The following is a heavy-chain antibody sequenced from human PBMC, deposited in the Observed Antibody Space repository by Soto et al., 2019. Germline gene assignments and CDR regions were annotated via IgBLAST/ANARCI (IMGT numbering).Heavy chain of an antibody. Sequence: EVQLLESGGGLVQPGGSLRLSCAASGFTFSSYAMSWVRQAPGKGLEWVSAISGSGGSTYYADSVKGRFTISRDNSKNSLYLQMNSRRAVDTAVYYCAKSPTYYDFWSGYFPFDYWGQGTLVTVSS. D-gene: IGHD3-3*01. CDR3: AKSPTYYDFWSGYFPFDY. J-gene: IGHJ4*02. V-gene: IGHV3-23*01. CDR1: GFTFSSYA. CDR2: ISGSGGST.